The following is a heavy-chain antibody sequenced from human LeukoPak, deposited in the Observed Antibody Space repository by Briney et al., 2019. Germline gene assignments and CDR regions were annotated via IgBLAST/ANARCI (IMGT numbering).Heavy chain of an antibody. J-gene: IGHJ1*01. CDR1: GGSISSGGYY. CDR2: IYYSGST. D-gene: IGHD3-22*01. Sequence: SETLSLTCTVSGGSISSGGYYWSWIRQHPGKGLEWIGYIYYSGSTYYNPSLKSRVTISVDTSKNQFSLNLSSVTAADTAVYYCASDSSGYEYFQHWGQGTLVTVSS. V-gene: IGHV4-31*03. CDR3: ASDSSGYEYFQH.